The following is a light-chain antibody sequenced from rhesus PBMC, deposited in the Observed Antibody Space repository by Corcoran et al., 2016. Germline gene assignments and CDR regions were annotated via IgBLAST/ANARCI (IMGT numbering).Light chain of an antibody. J-gene: IGKJ1*01. V-gene: IGKV1-25*01. CDR1: QGISNY. CDR2: NAS. Sequence: DIQMTQPPSSLSESVGDRVTITMRASQGISNYLAWYQQKPGKAPKLLLYNASTLQRGVPSRLSGSCSGTDFTLPIRSLQSEDFATYYCQQYNNSPWTFGQGTKVEIK. CDR3: QQYNNSPWT.